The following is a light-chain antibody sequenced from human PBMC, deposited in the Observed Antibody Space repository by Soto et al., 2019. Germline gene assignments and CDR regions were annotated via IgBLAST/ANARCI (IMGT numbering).Light chain of an antibody. V-gene: IGKV1-27*01. CDR3: QKYNSDPQT. J-gene: IGKJ1*01. CDR2: AAS. CDR1: QGISNY. Sequence: DIQMTQSPSSLSASVGDRFTITCLASQGISNYLAWYQQKPGKVPKVLIYAASTLQSGVPSRFSGSGSETDFTLTISSLQPEDVETYYCQKYNSDPQTFGQGTKVDIK.